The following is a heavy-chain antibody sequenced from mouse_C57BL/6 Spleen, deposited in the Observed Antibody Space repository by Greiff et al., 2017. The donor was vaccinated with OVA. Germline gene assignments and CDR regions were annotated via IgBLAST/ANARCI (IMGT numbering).Heavy chain of an antibody. CDR1: GYTFTSYW. D-gene: IGHD1-1*01. Sequence: QVQLQQSGAELVKPGASVKLSCKASGYTFTSYWMHWVKQRPGQGLEWIGMIHPNSGSTNYNEKFKSKATLTVDKSSSTAYMQLSSLTSEDSAVYYCAREGYGSSYEGYFDVWGTGTTVTVSS. V-gene: IGHV1-64*01. J-gene: IGHJ1*03. CDR3: AREGYGSSYEGYFDV. CDR2: IHPNSGST.